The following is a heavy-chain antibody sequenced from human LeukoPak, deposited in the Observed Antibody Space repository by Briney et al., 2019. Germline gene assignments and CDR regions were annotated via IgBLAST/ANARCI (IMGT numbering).Heavy chain of an antibody. Sequence: PGGSLRLSCAASGFTFSSYSMNWVRQAPGKGLEWVSSISSSSSYIHSADSVRGRFTISRGNSKNTLYLQMNSLRAEDTAVYYCARDIALEWLSYFDYWGQGTLVTVSS. CDR2: ISSSSSYI. CDR3: ARDIALEWLSYFDY. J-gene: IGHJ4*02. D-gene: IGHD3-3*01. CDR1: GFTFSSYS. V-gene: IGHV3-21*01.